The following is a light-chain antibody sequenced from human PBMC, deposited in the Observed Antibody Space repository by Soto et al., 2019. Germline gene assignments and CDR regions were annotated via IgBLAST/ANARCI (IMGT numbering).Light chain of an antibody. CDR3: LEYNSYLIYT. V-gene: IGKV1-5*03. CDR2: KAS. Sequence: DIQMTQSHSTLFASLGDRFTITCLSSQSVRTWLAWYQQKPGKAPKLLIYKASSLQSGVPSRFSGSGSGTDFTLTISRLQPDDFATYYCLEYNSYLIYTFGQGTKVDIK. CDR1: QSVRTW. J-gene: IGKJ2*01.